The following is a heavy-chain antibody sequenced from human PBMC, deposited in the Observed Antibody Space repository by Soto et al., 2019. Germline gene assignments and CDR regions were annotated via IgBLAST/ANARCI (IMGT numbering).Heavy chain of an antibody. V-gene: IGHV4-31*03. D-gene: IGHD3-9*01. Sequence: LSLTCTVSGGSISSGGYYWSWIRQHPGKGLEWIGYIYYSGSTYYNPSLKSRITISVDTSKNQFSLKLSSVTAADTAVYYCARVLDGRLAYDYWGQGTLVTVSS. J-gene: IGHJ4*02. CDR1: GGSISSGGYY. CDR2: IYYSGST. CDR3: ARVLDGRLAYDY.